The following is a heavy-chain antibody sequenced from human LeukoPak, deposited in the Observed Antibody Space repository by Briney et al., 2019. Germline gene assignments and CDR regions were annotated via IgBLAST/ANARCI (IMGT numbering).Heavy chain of an antibody. V-gene: IGHV3-20*04. D-gene: IGHD1-26*01. CDR1: GFSFEDYG. Sequence: PGGSLRLSCAASGFSFEDYGMSWVRQAPGKGLEWVSSLNWNGDDTSYAVSVKGRFTISRDNAQKSLYLQMNSLRAKDTALYFCARDGEIVGARFDYWGQGILVTVSS. J-gene: IGHJ4*02. CDR3: ARDGEIVGARFDY. CDR2: LNWNGDDT.